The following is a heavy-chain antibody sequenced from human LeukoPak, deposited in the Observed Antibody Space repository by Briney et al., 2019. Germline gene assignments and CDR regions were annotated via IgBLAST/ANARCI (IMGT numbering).Heavy chain of an antibody. V-gene: IGHV4-39*07. Sequence: SETLSLTCTVSGGSISSSSYYWGWIRQPPGKGLEWIGSIYYSGSTYYNPSLKSRVTISVDTSKNQFSLKLSSVTAADTAVYYCARDLGRIPYYYDSRGYYYGNYFDYWGQGTLVTVSS. CDR1: GGSISSSSYY. CDR2: IYYSGST. CDR3: ARDLGRIPYYYDSRGYYYGNYFDY. D-gene: IGHD3-22*01. J-gene: IGHJ4*02.